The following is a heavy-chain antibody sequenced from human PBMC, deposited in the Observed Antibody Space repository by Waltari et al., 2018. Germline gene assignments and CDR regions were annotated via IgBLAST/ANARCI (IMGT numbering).Heavy chain of an antibody. Sequence: QVQLQESGPGLVKPSETLSLTCAVSGYSISSGYYWGWIRQPPGKGLEWIGSSYHSGRTYYNPALKIRVTISVDTAQNQFALKLGSVTAGDTAVYYCAGGGGILGPGYWGPGTLVTVSS. J-gene: IGHJ4*02. CDR2: SYHSGRT. D-gene: IGHD1-26*01. V-gene: IGHV4-38-2*01. CDR1: GYSISSGYY. CDR3: AGGGGILGPGY.